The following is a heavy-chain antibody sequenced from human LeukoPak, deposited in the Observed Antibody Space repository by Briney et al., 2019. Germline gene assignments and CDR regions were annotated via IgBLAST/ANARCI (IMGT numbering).Heavy chain of an antibody. J-gene: IGHJ3*02. V-gene: IGHV1-2*02. Sequence: ASVKVSCKASGYTFTGYYMHWVRQAPGQGLEWMGWINPNSGGTNYAQKFQGRVTMTRDTSISTAYMELSRLRSDDTAVYYCAREYGGYDLREAFDIWGQGTMVTVSS. CDR1: GYTFTGYY. CDR3: AREYGGYDLREAFDI. D-gene: IGHD5-12*01. CDR2: INPNSGGT.